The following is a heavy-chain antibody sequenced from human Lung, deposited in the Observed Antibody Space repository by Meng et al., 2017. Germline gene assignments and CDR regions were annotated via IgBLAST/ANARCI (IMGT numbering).Heavy chain of an antibody. CDR1: GFTLSDYS. J-gene: IGHJ4*02. CDR2: ISDSGNYR. CDR3: ARGDGSGSLFEN. Sequence: EVKLVEAGGGLVKPGGSLRLVCAASGFTLSDYSMNWVRRAPGKGLEWVSSISDSGNYRYYADSVKSRFTVTRDNAQNSLYLHMNSLRAEDTAVYYCARGDGSGSLFENWGQGTLVTVSS. D-gene: IGHD3-10*01. V-gene: IGHV3-21*01.